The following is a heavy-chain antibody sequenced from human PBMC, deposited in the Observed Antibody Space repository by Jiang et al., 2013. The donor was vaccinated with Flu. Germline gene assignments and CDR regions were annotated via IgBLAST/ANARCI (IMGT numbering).Heavy chain of an antibody. CDR3: ARHRLRTPPVY. D-gene: IGHD1/OR15-1a*01. V-gene: IGHV4-59*08. J-gene: IGHJ4*02. CDR2: IYNSGST. Sequence: GPGLVKPSETLSLTCSVSGGSISNYYWSWIRQPPGKGLEWIGYIYNSGSTDHNPSLKSRVTISLDTSKNQFSLNLRSVTAADTAVYYCARHRLRTPPVYWGQGTLVTVSS. CDR1: GGSISNYY.